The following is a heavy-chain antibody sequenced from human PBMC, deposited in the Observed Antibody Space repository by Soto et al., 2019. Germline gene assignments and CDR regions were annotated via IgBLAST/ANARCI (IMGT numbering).Heavy chain of an antibody. D-gene: IGHD2-2*01. CDR2: ISGSGGST. Sequence: GGSLRLSCAASGFTFSSYAMSWVRQAPGKGLEWVSAISGSGGSTYYADSVKGRFTISRDNSKNTLYLQMNSLRAEDTAVYYCAKAGVRCSSTSCYRKPYFDYWGQGTLVTVSS. CDR1: GFTFSSYA. CDR3: AKAGVRCSSTSCYRKPYFDY. V-gene: IGHV3-23*01. J-gene: IGHJ4*02.